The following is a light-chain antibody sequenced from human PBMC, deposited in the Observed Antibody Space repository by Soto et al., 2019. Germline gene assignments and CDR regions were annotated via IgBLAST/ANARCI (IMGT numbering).Light chain of an antibody. CDR1: SSDVGAYNY. CDR2: EVT. CDR3: SSYAGRNNPWV. J-gene: IGLJ3*02. V-gene: IGLV2-8*01. Sequence: QSVLTQPPSASGSPGQSVTIACTGTSSDVGAYNYVCWYQQHPGKAPKLIISEVTKRPSGVPDRLSGSKSGNTATLTVTGLQDEDEADYYCSSYAGRNNPWVFGGGTQLTVL.